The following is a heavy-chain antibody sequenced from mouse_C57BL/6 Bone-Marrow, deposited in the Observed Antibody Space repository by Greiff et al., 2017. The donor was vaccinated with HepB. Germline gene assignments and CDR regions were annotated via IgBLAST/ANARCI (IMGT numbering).Heavy chain of an antibody. Sequence: VQLQQSGAELVRPGASVTLSCKASGYTFTDYEMHWVKQTPVHGLEWIGAIDPETGGTAYNQKFKGKAILTADKSSSTAYMQLSSLTTEDSAIYYCARILWYHYYYAMDYWGQGTSVTVSS. D-gene: IGHD2-1*01. CDR3: ARILWYHYYYAMDY. CDR1: GYTFTDYE. CDR2: IDPETGGT. V-gene: IGHV1-15*01. J-gene: IGHJ4*01.